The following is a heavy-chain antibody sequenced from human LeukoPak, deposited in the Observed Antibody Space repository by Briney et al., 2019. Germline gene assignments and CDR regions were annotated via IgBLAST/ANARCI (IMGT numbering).Heavy chain of an antibody. CDR3: ATGIAAAIDY. V-gene: IGHV4-34*01. J-gene: IGHJ4*02. D-gene: IGHD6-13*01. CDR2: INHSGST. Sequence: PSETLSLTCAVYGGSFSGYYWSWIRQPPGKGLEWIGEINHSGSTNYNPSLKSRVTISVDTSKNQFSLKPSSVTAADTAVYYCATGIAAAIDYWGQGTLVTVSS. CDR1: GGSFSGYY.